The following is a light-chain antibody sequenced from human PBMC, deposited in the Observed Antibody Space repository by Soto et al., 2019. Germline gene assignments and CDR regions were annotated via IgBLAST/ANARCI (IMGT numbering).Light chain of an antibody. Sequence: EIVMTQSPATLSVSPGGRATLSCRASQSVSSNLAWYQQKPGRAPRLLIYGASTRATGIPARFSGSGSGTEFTLTINSLQPEDFATYFCQQYDTYYTFGQGTKVDIK. CDR3: QQYDTYYT. J-gene: IGKJ2*01. CDR2: GAS. CDR1: QSVSSN. V-gene: IGKV3-15*01.